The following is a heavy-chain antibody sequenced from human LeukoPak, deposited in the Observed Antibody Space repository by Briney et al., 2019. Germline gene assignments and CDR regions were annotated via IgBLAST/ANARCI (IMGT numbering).Heavy chain of an antibody. V-gene: IGHV3-23*01. J-gene: IGHJ4*02. CDR1: GFTFSNYA. Sequence: GGSLRLSCAASGFTFSNYAMSWVRQAPGKGLEWVSDISGSGNWTYYADSVKGRFTISRDNSKNTQHLQMNNLRAEDTAVYYCARDGNDSSGPWDYWGQGTLVTVSS. D-gene: IGHD3-22*01. CDR3: ARDGNDSSGPWDY. CDR2: ISGSGNWT.